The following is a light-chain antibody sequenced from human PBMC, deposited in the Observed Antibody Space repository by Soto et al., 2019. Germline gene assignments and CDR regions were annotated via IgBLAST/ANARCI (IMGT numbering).Light chain of an antibody. V-gene: IGLV2-23*02. CDR2: EVS. CDR1: SSDVGSYNL. Sequence: QSALTQPASVSGSPGQSITISCTGTSSDVGSYNLVSWYQQHPGQAPKLMIYEVSKRPSGVSNRFSGSKSGNTASLTISGLQAEDEADYYCCSYAGSSTSVFGTGTKLTVL. J-gene: IGLJ1*01. CDR3: CSYAGSSTSV.